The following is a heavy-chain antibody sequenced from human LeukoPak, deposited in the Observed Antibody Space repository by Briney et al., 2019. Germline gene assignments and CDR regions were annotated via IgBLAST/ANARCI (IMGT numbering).Heavy chain of an antibody. CDR1: GFTFSSYA. Sequence: PGGSLRLSCAASGFTFSSYAMSWVRQAPGKGLEWVSAIGGSGSRRYHADSVKGRFTISRDNSRNTLYLQMNSLRAEDTAVYYCARGPTAVSAGSWGQGTLVTVSS. V-gene: IGHV3-23*01. CDR3: ARGPTAVSAGS. CDR2: IGGSGSRR. J-gene: IGHJ5*02. D-gene: IGHD3-10*01.